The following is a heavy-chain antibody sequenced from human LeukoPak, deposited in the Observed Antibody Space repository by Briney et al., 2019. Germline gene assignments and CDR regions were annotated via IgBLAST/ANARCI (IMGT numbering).Heavy chain of an antibody. CDR3: ARDFRPNYGSGIDY. Sequence: GASVKVSCKASGYTFTIYGISWVRQAPGQGLEWMGWISAYNGNTNYAQKLQGRVTMTIDTSTSTAYMELRSLRSDDTAVYYCARDFRPNYGSGIDYWGQGTLVTVSS. V-gene: IGHV1-18*01. CDR1: GYTFTIYG. J-gene: IGHJ4*02. D-gene: IGHD3-10*01. CDR2: ISAYNGNT.